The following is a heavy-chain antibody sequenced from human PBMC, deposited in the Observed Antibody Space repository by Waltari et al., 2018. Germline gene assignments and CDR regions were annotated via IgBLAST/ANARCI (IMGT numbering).Heavy chain of an antibody. D-gene: IGHD2-15*01. CDR2: INSDGRST. Sequence: EVQLVESGGGLVQPGGSLRLSCAASGFTFSSYWMHWVRQAPGKGLVWVSRINSDGRSTSYADSVKGRYTIARDNAKNTLYLQMNSLRAEDTAVYYCARDTGWYYGMDVWGQGTTVTVSS. CDR3: ARDTGWYYGMDV. V-gene: IGHV3-74*01. CDR1: GFTFSSYW. J-gene: IGHJ6*02.